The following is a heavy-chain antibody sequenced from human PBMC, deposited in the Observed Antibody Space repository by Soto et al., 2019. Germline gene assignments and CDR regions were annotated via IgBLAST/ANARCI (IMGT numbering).Heavy chain of an antibody. J-gene: IGHJ6*02. V-gene: IGHV3-21*01. Sequence: GGSLRLSCAASGFSFSTYNMNWVRQAPGKGLEWVSSIDASSTHIYYADSVKGRFTISRDNGKSSLYLQMDSLRAEDTALYYCARLHYDFWSGYYRGMDVWGQGTTVTVSS. CDR3: ARLHYDFWSGYYRGMDV. CDR2: IDASSTHI. D-gene: IGHD3-3*01. CDR1: GFSFSTYN.